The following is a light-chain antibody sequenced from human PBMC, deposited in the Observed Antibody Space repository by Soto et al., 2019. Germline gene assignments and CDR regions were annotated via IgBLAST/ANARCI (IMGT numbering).Light chain of an antibody. CDR1: QSVSGW. J-gene: IGKJ5*01. Sequence: EIVLTQSPATLSLSPGERATLSCRASQSVSGWLAWYQQRPGQAPRLLIYDTSNRATGIPARFSGSGSGTDFTLTISSLEPEDFAVYYCQQRSNWITFGQGTRLEIK. V-gene: IGKV3-11*01. CDR3: QQRSNWIT. CDR2: DTS.